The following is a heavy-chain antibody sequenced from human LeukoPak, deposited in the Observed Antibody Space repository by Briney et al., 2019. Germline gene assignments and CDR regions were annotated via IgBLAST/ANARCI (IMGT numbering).Heavy chain of an antibody. V-gene: IGHV3-23*01. CDR2: ISGSGGST. CDR1: GFTFSSYA. D-gene: IGHD3-22*01. CDR3: AKDPIYYDSSGRSNDY. Sequence: GGSLRLSGAASGFTFSSYAMSWVRQAPGKGLEWVSAISGSGGSTYYADSVKGRFTISRDNSKNTLYLQMNSLRAEDTAVYYCAKDPIYYDSSGRSNDYWGQGILVTVSS. J-gene: IGHJ4*02.